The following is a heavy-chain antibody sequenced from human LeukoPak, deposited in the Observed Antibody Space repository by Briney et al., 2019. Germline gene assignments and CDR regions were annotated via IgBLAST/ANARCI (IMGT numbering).Heavy chain of an antibody. J-gene: IGHJ4*02. Sequence: SGTLSLTCAVSGGSISSSNWWSWVRQPPGKGLEWVGEIYHSGSTNYNPSLKSRVTISVDKSKNQFSLKLTSVTAADTAVYYCARDLWFGESRKYYFDYWGQGALVTVSS. CDR3: ARDLWFGESRKYYFDY. CDR2: IYHSGST. D-gene: IGHD3-10*01. V-gene: IGHV4-4*02. CDR1: GGSISSSNW.